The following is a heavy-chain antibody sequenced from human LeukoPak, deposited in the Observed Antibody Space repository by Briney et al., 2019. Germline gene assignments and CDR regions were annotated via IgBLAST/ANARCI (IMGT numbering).Heavy chain of an antibody. Sequence: ASVKVSCKASGYTFTVYYMHWLRQAPGQGPEWLGWINPNTDVTKYAQNFQGRVTMTRDTSISTAYLELSRLTSDDTAVYYCATRSSTDTFDIWGQGTMVTVSS. CDR1: GYTFTVYY. D-gene: IGHD6-6*01. CDR2: INPNTDVT. CDR3: ATRSSTDTFDI. J-gene: IGHJ3*02. V-gene: IGHV1-2*02.